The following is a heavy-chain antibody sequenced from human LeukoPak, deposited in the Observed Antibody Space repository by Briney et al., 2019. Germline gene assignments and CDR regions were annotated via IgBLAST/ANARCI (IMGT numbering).Heavy chain of an antibody. Sequence: GGSLRLSCAASGFTFSSYSMNWVRQAPGKGLGWVSYISSGGSTIYYADTVKGRFTISRGNARNALYLQMNGLTDEDTAVYYCAREPPGNYDDSGHYYAYFDCWGQGALVTVSS. CDR3: AREPPGNYDDSGHYYAYFDC. J-gene: IGHJ4*02. D-gene: IGHD3-22*01. V-gene: IGHV3-48*02. CDR1: GFTFSSYS. CDR2: ISSGGSTI.